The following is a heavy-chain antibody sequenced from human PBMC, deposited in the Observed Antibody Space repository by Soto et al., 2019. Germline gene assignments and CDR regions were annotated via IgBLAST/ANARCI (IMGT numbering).Heavy chain of an antibody. CDR1: GGSSSGSY. CDR3: ARGQDRAKVGY. D-gene: IGHD1-26*01. CDR2: IHPSGRA. V-gene: IGHV4-34*01. Sequence: SSETLSLTCAVHGGSSSGSYWSWIRQPPGMGLEWIGEIHPSGRADYSPSLKSRLSISLDTSRDQFSLKLTSVTAADTAVYYCARGQDRAKVGYWGQGTLVTVSS. J-gene: IGHJ4*02.